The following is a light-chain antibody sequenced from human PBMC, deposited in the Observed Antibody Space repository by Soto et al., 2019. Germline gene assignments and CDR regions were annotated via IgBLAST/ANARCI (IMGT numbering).Light chain of an antibody. CDR2: DAS. J-gene: IGKJ1*01. Sequence: DIQMTQSPSTLSASVGDRVTTTCRASQSVSSWLAWYQQKPGKAPKVLIYDASSLESGVPSRFSGSGSGTEFTLTISSLQPDDFATYYCQQYNRYWTFGQGTKV. V-gene: IGKV1-5*01. CDR1: QSVSSW. CDR3: QQYNRYWT.